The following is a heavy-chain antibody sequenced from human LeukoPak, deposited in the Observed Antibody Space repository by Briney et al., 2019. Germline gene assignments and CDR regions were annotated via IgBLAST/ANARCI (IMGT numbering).Heavy chain of an antibody. CDR1: GFTFNTYS. Sequence: GGSLRLSCAASGFTFNTYSMNWVRLAPGKGLEWVSYISSSGQTVYYADSVKGRVTISRDNAKNSLYLQMNSLRAEDTAVYYCARGSYSDSSGYWGYFDYWGQGTLVTVSS. D-gene: IGHD3-22*01. V-gene: IGHV3-48*04. J-gene: IGHJ4*02. CDR2: ISSSGQTV. CDR3: ARGSYSDSSGYWGYFDY.